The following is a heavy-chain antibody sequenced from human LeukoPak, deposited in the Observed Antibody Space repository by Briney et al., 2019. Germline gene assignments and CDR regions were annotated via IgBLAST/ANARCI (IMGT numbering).Heavy chain of an antibody. V-gene: IGHV4-39*01. D-gene: IGHD3-10*01. Sequence: PSETLSLTCTVSGGSISSSSYYWGWIRQPPGKGLEWIGSIYYSGSTYYNPSLKRRVTISVDTSKNQFSLKLSSVTAADTAVYYCARLLPILLWFGELSSKEYYMDVWGKGTTVIIS. CDR1: GGSISSSSYY. J-gene: IGHJ6*03. CDR2: IYYSGST. CDR3: ARLLPILLWFGELSSKEYYMDV.